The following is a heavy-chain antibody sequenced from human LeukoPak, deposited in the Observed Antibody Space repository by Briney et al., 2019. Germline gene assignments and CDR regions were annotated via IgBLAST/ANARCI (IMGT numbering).Heavy chain of an antibody. V-gene: IGHV4-4*07. CDR3: ARERGNLRGDAFDI. D-gene: IGHD1-26*01. CDR2: IYSPGHT. J-gene: IGHJ3*02. Sequence: SETLSLTCTVSGVSISTYYWTWIRQPAGKGLEWIGRIYSPGHTNYNPPLESRVTMSIDTSKNQFSLKLPSVTAADTAVYYCARERGNLRGDAFDIWGQGTMVTVSS. CDR1: GVSISTYY.